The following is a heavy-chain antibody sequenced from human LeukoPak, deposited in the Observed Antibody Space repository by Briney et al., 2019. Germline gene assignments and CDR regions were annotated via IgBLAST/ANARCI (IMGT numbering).Heavy chain of an antibody. Sequence: GGSLRLSCAASGFTFSTYGMHWVRQAPGKGLEWVAVISDDGSNRYYADFVKGRFTISRDNSKNTLYLQMNSLRAEDTAVYYCAKEDCSGGSCYRRGSYYYYYGMDVWGQGTTVTVSS. CDR2: ISDDGSNR. D-gene: IGHD2-15*01. CDR1: GFTFSTYG. CDR3: AKEDCSGGSCYRRGSYYYYYGMDV. J-gene: IGHJ6*02. V-gene: IGHV3-30*18.